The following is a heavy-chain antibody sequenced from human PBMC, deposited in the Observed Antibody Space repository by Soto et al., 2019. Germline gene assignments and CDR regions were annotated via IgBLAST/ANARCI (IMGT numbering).Heavy chain of an antibody. J-gene: IGHJ5*02. D-gene: IGHD3-16*01. CDR3: ARERVERGERNWFEP. Sequence: SETLSLTCTVSGGSISSGGYYWSWIRQPPGKGLEWIGYIYYSGSTYYNPSLKSRVTISVDTSKNQFSLKLSSVTAADTAVYYCARERVERGERNWFEPWGQGTLVTVSS. CDR2: IYYSGST. V-gene: IGHV4-30-4*01. CDR1: GGSISSGGYY.